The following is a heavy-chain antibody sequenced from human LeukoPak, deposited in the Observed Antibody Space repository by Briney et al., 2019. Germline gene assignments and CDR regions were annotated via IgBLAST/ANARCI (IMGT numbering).Heavy chain of an antibody. Sequence: SETLSLTCSVSDVSINSYYWNWIRRPPGKGLEWIGYIYYNGNTKYSPSLKSRVTMSVDTSKNLFSLKVSSVTAADTAVYYCARGRSNYYGMDVWGQGTTVTVSS. CDR3: ARGRSNYYGMDV. J-gene: IGHJ6*02. CDR1: DVSINSYY. CDR2: IYYNGNT. V-gene: IGHV4-59*01. D-gene: IGHD1-26*01.